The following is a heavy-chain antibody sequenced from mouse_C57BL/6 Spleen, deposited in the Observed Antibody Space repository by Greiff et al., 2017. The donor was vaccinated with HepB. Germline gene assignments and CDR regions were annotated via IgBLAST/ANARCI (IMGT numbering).Heavy chain of an antibody. Sequence: EVNLVESEGGLVQPGSSMKLSCTASGFTFSDYYMAWVRQVPEKGLEWVANINYDGSSTYYLDSLKSRFIISRDNAKNILYLQMSSLKSEDTATYYCARGAAGSYYFDYWGQGTTLTVSS. CDR3: ARGAAGSYYFDY. D-gene: IGHD3-3*01. V-gene: IGHV5-16*01. J-gene: IGHJ2*01. CDR1: GFTFSDYY. CDR2: INYDGSST.